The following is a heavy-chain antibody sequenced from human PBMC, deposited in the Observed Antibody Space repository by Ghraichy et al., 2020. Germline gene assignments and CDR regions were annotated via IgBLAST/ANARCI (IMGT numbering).Heavy chain of an antibody. V-gene: IGHV3-43*01. CDR2: ISCNGHDT. CDR3: VTWDAETTLDKFDY. J-gene: IGHJ4*02. CDR1: GLRLDDYT. D-gene: IGHD2-2*03. Sequence: GGSLRLSCAASGLRLDDYTMHWVRQSPGKGLEWVGHISCNGHDTHYADSVKGRFTISRDNRKNSLYLQMNSLTTEDTAFYYCVTWDAETTLDKFDYWGQGILVTGSS.